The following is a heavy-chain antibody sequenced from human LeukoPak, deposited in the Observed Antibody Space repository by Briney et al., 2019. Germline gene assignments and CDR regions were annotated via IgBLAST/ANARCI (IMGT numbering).Heavy chain of an antibody. Sequence: ETLSLTCTVSGGSISSYYWSWIRQPPGKGLEWIGYMYYSGSTNYNPSLKSRVTISVDTSKNQFSLNLSSVTAADTAVYYCARAQYYDSWSGYGREFQHWGQGTLVTVSS. CDR1: GGSISSYY. J-gene: IGHJ1*01. CDR2: MYYSGST. D-gene: IGHD3-3*01. CDR3: ARAQYYDSWSGYGREFQH. V-gene: IGHV4-59*08.